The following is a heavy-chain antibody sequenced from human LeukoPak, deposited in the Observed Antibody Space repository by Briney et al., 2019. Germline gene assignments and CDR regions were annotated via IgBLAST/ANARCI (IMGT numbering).Heavy chain of an antibody. CDR1: GYTFTGYY. J-gene: IGHJ4*02. CDR2: IHPKSGGT. V-gene: IGHV1-2*02. CDR3: ARVPDRSSLYCFDF. Sequence: GVSVTVSCKASGYTFTGYYMHWIRQPPGQGREGMGWIHPKSGGTNYAQKLQGRVAMTRDTSISTAYMELTRLRSDDTAVYYCARVPDRSSLYCFDFWGQGTLVPVSS.